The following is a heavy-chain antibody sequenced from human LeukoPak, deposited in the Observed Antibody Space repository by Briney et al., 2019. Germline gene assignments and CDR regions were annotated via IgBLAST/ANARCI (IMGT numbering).Heavy chain of an antibody. CDR1: GGSISSDY. Sequence: PSETLSLTCTVSGGSISSDYWSWIRQPAGKGLEWIGRIYTSGSTNYNPSLKSRVTISVDKSKNQFSLKLSSVTAADTAVYYCARAPLATVIHYFDYWGQGTLVTVSS. D-gene: IGHD4-11*01. CDR3: ARAPLATVIHYFDY. V-gene: IGHV4-4*07. CDR2: IYTSGST. J-gene: IGHJ4*02.